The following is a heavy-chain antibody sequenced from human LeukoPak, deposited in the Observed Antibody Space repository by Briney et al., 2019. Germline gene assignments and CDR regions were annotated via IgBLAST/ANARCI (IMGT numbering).Heavy chain of an antibody. D-gene: IGHD6-19*01. CDR3: TRDSSSARGD. J-gene: IGHJ4*02. V-gene: IGHV3-43*01. CDR1: GFTFDDYT. CDR2: ISWDGGST. Sequence: GGSLRLSCAASGFTFDDYTMHWVRQAPGKGLEWVSLISWDGGSTYYADSVKGRFTISRDNAKNSLHLQMSSLRPEDTAFYYCTRDSSSARGDWGQGTLVTVSS.